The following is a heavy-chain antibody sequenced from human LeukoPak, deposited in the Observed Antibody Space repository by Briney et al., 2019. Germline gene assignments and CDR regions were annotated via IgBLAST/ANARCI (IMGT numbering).Heavy chain of an antibody. D-gene: IGHD3-22*01. CDR1: GYTFTSYG. Sequence: ASVKVSCKASGYTFTSYGISWVRQAPGQGLEWMGWINPNSGGTNYAQKFQGRVTMTRDTSISTAYMELSRLRSDDTAVYYCARDTGSSYYYDSSGPGDYWGQGTLVTVSS. CDR3: ARDTGSSYYYDSSGPGDY. CDR2: INPNSGGT. V-gene: IGHV1-2*02. J-gene: IGHJ4*02.